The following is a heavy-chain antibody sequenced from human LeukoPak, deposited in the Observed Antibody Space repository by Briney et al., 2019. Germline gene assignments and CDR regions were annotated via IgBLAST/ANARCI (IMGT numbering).Heavy chain of an antibody. CDR2: MNTNSGNT. CDR3: ARKQWLVHDAFDI. J-gene: IGHJ3*02. V-gene: IGHV1-8*03. CDR1: GYTFTSYD. D-gene: IGHD6-19*01. Sequence: ASVKVSCKASGYTFTSYDINWVRQATGQGVEWMVWMNTNSGNTGYAQKFQGRVTITRNTSISTAYVELSSLRSEDTAVYYCARKQWLVHDAFDIWGQGTMVTVSS.